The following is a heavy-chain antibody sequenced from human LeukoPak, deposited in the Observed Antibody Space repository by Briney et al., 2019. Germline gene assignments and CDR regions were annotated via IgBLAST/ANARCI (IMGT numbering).Heavy chain of an antibody. CDR2: IYYSGST. CDR1: GGSISSGDYY. Sequence: SQTLSLTCTVSGGSISSGDYYWSWIRQPPGKGLEWVGYIYYSGSTYYNPSLKSRVTISVDTSKNQFSLKLSSVTAADTAVYYCASDRLGYCSGGSCYFKDYWGQGTLVTVSS. J-gene: IGHJ4*02. D-gene: IGHD2-15*01. V-gene: IGHV4-30-4*08. CDR3: ASDRLGYCSGGSCYFKDY.